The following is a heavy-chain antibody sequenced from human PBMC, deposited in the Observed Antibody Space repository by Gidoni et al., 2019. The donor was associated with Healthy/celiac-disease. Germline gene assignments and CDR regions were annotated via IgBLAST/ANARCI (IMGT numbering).Heavy chain of an antibody. CDR2: ISWNSGSI. D-gene: IGHD3-10*01. CDR1: GFTFDAEA. V-gene: IGHV3-9*01. Sequence: EVQLVESGGGLVQPGRSLRLSCAASGFTFDAEAMHWVRQAPGKGREWFSGISWNSGSIGDADSVKGRFTISRDNAKNSLYLQMNSLRAEDTALYYCAKDKSYLAGFRELDMPMLSYGMDVWGQGTTVTVSS. CDR3: AKDKSYLAGFRELDMPMLSYGMDV. J-gene: IGHJ6*02.